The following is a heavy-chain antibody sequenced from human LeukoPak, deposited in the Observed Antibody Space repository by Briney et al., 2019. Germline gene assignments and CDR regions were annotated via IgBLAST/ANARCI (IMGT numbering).Heavy chain of an antibody. J-gene: IGHJ4*02. CDR3: ARQGDGHKNCFDK. CDR2: IFYSGST. Sequence: SETLSLTCTVSRGSVSSSSYYWGWVRQPPGKGLEWLGSIFYSGSTYYNPSLKSRVTLSVDMSKNQFSLNLSSVTAADTAVYYCARQGDGHKNCFDKWGQGTLVTVSS. D-gene: IGHD5-24*01. V-gene: IGHV4-39*01. CDR1: RGSVSSSSYY.